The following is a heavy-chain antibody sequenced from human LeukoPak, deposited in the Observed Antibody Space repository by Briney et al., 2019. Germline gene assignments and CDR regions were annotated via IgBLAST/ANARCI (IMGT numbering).Heavy chain of an antibody. D-gene: IGHD6-13*01. CDR2: IWYDGNNK. CDR1: GFTFSSYA. CDR3: ARDKDGSSSQGFDY. V-gene: IGHV3-33*08. J-gene: IGHJ4*02. Sequence: GGSPRLSCAASGFTFSSYAMSWVRQAPGKGLEWVAVIWYDGNNKHYADSLKGRFTISRDNSENTLYLQMNSLRAEDTAVYYCARDKDGSSSQGFDYWGQGTLVTVSS.